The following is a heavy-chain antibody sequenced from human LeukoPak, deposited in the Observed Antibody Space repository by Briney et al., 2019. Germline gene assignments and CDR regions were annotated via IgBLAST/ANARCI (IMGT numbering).Heavy chain of an antibody. D-gene: IGHD6-13*01. CDR3: ARAGRKQHPSPPFDY. CDR2: ISAYNGNT. Sequence: GASVKVSCKASGGTFSSYAISWVRQAPGQGLEWMGWISAYNGNTNYAQKLQGRVTMTTDTSTSTAYMELRSLRSDDTAVYYCARAGRKQHPSPPFDYWGQGTLVTVSS. CDR1: GGTFSSYA. V-gene: IGHV1-18*01. J-gene: IGHJ4*02.